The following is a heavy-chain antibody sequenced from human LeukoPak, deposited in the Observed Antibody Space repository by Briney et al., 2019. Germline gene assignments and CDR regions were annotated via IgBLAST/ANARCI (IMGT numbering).Heavy chain of an antibody. J-gene: IGHJ4*02. V-gene: IGHV1-18*01. CDR2: ISAYNGNT. Sequence: VASVKVSCKASGYTFTSYGISWVRQAPGQGLEWMGWISAYNGNTNYAQKLQGRVTMTTDTSTSTAYMELRSLRSDDTAMYYCAGSGATSKAARPFDYWGQGTLVTVSS. CDR1: GYTFTSYG. D-gene: IGHD6-6*01. CDR3: AGSGATSKAARPFDY.